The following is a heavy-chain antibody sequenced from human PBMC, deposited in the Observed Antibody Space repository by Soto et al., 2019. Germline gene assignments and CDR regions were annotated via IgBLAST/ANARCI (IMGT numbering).Heavy chain of an antibody. Sequence: QVQLVQSGAEVKKPGSSVRVSCKASGTIFSSYTISWVRQAPGQGPEWMGRISPILGETNSAQKFQDRDTLTANQSTNTAYMELNSMRLEDTAVYYWARGLGGRMDDWGQGTTVTVSS. D-gene: IGHD3-16*01. CDR2: ISPILGET. CDR3: ARGLGGRMDD. J-gene: IGHJ6*02. CDR1: GTIFSSYT. V-gene: IGHV1-69*08.